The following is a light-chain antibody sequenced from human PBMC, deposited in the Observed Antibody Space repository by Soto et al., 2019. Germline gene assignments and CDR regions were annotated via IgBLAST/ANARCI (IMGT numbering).Light chain of an antibody. V-gene: IGLV2-14*01. J-gene: IGLJ1*01. Sequence: QSALTQPASVSGSLGQSITISCTGTSSDVGGYNAVSWYQQHPGRAPKLMIYDVSNRPSGISNRFSGSKSGSTASLTISGLQAEDDADYYCSSYTRSGVYVFGAGTKLTVL. CDR3: SSYTRSGVYV. CDR2: DVS. CDR1: SSDVGGYNA.